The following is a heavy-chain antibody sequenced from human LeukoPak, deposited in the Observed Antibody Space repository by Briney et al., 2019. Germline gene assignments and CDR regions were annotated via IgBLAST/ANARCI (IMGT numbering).Heavy chain of an antibody. CDR1: GGPISRSSSY. D-gene: IGHD4-23*01. Sequence: SETLSLTCAVSGGPISRSSSYWGWIRQPPGKGLQWIGSIYYSGSTYYSPSLKSRVTISVDTSKNQFSLKLSSVTAADTAVYYCARHPDYGGNFDYWGQGTLVTVSS. CDR3: ARHPDYGGNFDY. CDR2: IYYSGST. J-gene: IGHJ4*02. V-gene: IGHV4-39*01.